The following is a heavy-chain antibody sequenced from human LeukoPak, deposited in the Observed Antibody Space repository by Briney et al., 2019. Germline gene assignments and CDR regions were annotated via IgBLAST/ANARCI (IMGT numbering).Heavy chain of an antibody. D-gene: IGHD6-13*01. J-gene: IGHJ4*02. Sequence: GGSLRLSCAASGFTFSSYAMHWVRQAPGKGLEWVAVLSYDGSNKYYADSVKGRFTISRDNSKNTLYLQMNSLRAEDTAVYYCARESSGSSSWYYFDYWGQGTLVTVSS. V-gene: IGHV3-30*04. CDR3: ARESSGSSSWYYFDY. CDR1: GFTFSSYA. CDR2: LSYDGSNK.